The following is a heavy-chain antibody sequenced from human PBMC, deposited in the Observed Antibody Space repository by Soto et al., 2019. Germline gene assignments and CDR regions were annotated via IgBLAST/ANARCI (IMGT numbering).Heavy chain of an antibody. J-gene: IGHJ4*02. CDR3: ARGEGIAAAGNAEYYFDY. CDR2: INHSGST. V-gene: IGHV4-34*01. Sequence: QVQLQQWGAGLLKPSETLSLTCAVYGGSFSGYYWSWIRQPPGKGLEWIGEINHSGSTNYNPSLKSRVTRSVDTSKNQFSLKLSSVTAADTAVYYCARGEGIAAAGNAEYYFDYWGQGTLVTVSS. CDR1: GGSFSGYY. D-gene: IGHD6-13*01.